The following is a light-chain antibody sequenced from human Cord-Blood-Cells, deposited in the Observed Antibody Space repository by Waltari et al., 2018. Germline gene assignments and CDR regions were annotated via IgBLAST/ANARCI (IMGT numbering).Light chain of an antibody. CDR3: QQSYSTLWT. Sequence: DIQMTQSPSSLSAALGHRVTITCRASQSISSYLNWYQQKPGKAPKLLIYAASSLQSGVPSRFSGSGSGTDFTLTISSLQPEDFATYYCQQSYSTLWTFGQGTKVEIK. CDR2: AAS. V-gene: IGKV1-39*01. J-gene: IGKJ1*01. CDR1: QSISSY.